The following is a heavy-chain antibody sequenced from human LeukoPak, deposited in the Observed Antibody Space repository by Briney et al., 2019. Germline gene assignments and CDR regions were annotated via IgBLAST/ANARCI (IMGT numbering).Heavy chain of an antibody. D-gene: IGHD6-19*01. Sequence: GESLKISCKGSGYSFTSYWIAWVRPMPGKGLEWMGIIYPDDSDTRYSPSFQGQVTITADKSISTAYLQWSSLKASDNAMYYCARQRRSSGWPNDYWGQGTLVTVSS. J-gene: IGHJ4*02. CDR3: ARQRRSSGWPNDY. CDR2: IYPDDSDT. CDR1: GYSFTSYW. V-gene: IGHV5-51*01.